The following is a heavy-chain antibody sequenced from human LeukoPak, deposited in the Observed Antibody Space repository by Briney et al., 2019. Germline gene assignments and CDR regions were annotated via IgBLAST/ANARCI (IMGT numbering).Heavy chain of an antibody. V-gene: IGHV6-1*01. J-gene: IGHJ5*02. CDR2: AYYWYTWYT. CDR1: GASVSSNSVT. Sequence: QTLSLTFAFSGASVSSNSVTWNWVRLPQPRGLERLGSAYYWYTWYTYYEVSVRGRITVNPDTSKNQFSLHLNSVTPEDTAVYYCARRLTQYDCFDPWGQGILVTVSS. CDR3: ARRLTQYDCFDP. D-gene: IGHD2-2*01.